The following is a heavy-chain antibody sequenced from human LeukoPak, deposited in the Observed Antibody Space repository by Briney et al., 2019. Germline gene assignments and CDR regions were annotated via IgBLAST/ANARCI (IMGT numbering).Heavy chain of an antibody. V-gene: IGHV4-59*01. CDR1: GGSISSYY. CDR2: IYYSGRT. Sequence: SETLSLTCTVSGGSISSYYWSWIRQPPGKGLEGIGYIYYSGRTNYNPSLKSRVTISVDTSKNQFSLKLSSVTAADTAVYYCARVDYYDSSGYITGAFDIWGQGTMVTVSS. D-gene: IGHD3-22*01. J-gene: IGHJ3*02. CDR3: ARVDYYDSSGYITGAFDI.